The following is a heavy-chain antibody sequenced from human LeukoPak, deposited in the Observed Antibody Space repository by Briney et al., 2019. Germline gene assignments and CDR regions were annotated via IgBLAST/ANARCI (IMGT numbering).Heavy chain of an antibody. CDR3: ARGVLLWFGDNWFDP. Sequence: ASVKVSCKASGYTFTSYYMHWVRQAPGQGLEWMGIINPSGGSTSYAQKFQGRVTMTRDTSTSTVYMELSSLRSEDTAVYYCARGVLLWFGDNWFDPWGQGTLATVSS. D-gene: IGHD3-10*01. CDR2: INPSGGST. CDR1: GYTFTSYY. J-gene: IGHJ5*02. V-gene: IGHV1-46*01.